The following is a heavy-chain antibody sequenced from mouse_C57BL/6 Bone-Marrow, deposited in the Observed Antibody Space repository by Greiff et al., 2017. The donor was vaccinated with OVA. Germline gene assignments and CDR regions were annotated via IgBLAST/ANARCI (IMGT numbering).Heavy chain of an antibody. CDR1: GFTFSDYG. CDR3: ARGGYYERYFDV. J-gene: IGHJ1*03. V-gene: IGHV5-17*01. Sequence: EVKLEESGGGLVKPGGSLKLSCAASGFTFSDYGMHWVRQAPEQGLEWVAYISSGSSTIYYADTLKGRFTISRDNAKNTLFLQMTSLRSEDTAMYYCARGGYYERYFDVWGTGTTVTVSS. CDR2: ISSGSSTI. D-gene: IGHD2-3*01.